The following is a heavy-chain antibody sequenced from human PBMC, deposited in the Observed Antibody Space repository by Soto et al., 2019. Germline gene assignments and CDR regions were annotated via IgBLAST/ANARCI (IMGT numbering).Heavy chain of an antibody. CDR2: IYTSGST. CDR1: GGSISSYY. Sequence: PSETLSLTCTVSGGSISSYYWSWIRQPAGKGLEWIGRIYTSGSTNYNPSLKSRVTMSVDTSKNQFSLKLSSVTAADTAVYYCARGGRSSSGYFLFDVWGQGTTVTVSS. D-gene: IGHD3-22*01. V-gene: IGHV4-4*07. J-gene: IGHJ6*02. CDR3: ARGGRSSSGYFLFDV.